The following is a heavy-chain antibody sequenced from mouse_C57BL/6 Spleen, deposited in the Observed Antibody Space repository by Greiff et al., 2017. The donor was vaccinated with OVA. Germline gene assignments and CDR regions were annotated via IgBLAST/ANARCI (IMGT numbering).Heavy chain of an antibody. CDR2: IYPGDGDT. J-gene: IGHJ2*01. V-gene: IGHV1-82*01. CDR1: GYAFSSSW. Sequence: QAQLQQSGPELVKPGASVKISCKASGYAFSSSWMNWVKQRPGKGLEWIGRIYPGDGDTNYNGKFKGKATLTADKSSSTAYMQLSSLTSEDSAVYFCAREDDYPYFDYWGQGTTLTVSS. CDR3: AREDDYPYFDY. D-gene: IGHD2-4*01.